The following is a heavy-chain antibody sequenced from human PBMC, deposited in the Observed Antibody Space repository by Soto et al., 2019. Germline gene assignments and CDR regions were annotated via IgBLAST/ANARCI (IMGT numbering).Heavy chain of an antibody. D-gene: IGHD3-16*01. V-gene: IGHV3-30*18. CDR2: ISYDGSNT. CDR1: GFTFSSYG. J-gene: IGHJ4*02. Sequence: QVQLVESGGGVVQPGRSLRLSCVASGFTFSSYGMHWVRQAPGKGLEWVAIISYDGSNTYYADSVKGQFTISRDKSKNPXDXXMNSLRAEDQSVYYCAKEGGLRGSDYGSSSYYFDYWGQGTLVTVSS. CDR3: AKEGGLRGSDYGSSSYYFDY.